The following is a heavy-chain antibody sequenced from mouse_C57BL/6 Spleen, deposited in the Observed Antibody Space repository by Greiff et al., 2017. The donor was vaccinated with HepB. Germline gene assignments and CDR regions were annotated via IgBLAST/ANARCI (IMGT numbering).Heavy chain of an antibody. J-gene: IGHJ3*01. V-gene: IGHV3-6*01. CDR1: GYSITSGYY. D-gene: IGHD2-4*01. CDR3: AREWDDDGPAWFAY. Sequence: VQLKQSGPGLVKPSQSLSLTCAVTGYSITSGYYWNWIRQLPGNKLEWMDDISYDGSNNYNPTLKNRITITRDTSKNQLFLKLNSVTTEDTATYYWAREWDDDGPAWFAYWGQGTLVTVSA. CDR2: ISYDGSN.